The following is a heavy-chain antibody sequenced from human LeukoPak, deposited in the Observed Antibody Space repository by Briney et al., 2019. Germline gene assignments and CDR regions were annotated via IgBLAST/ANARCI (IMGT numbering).Heavy chain of an antibody. Sequence: GGSLRLSCAASGFTLTTYAMHWVRQAPGKGLEWVAVISYDGSSRYYSDSVKGRFTISRDNSKNTLYLHLNSLRAEDTALYYCARSRDYYGSGSYPDYWGQGTLVTVSS. V-gene: IGHV3-30*04. J-gene: IGHJ4*02. CDR2: ISYDGSSR. CDR1: GFTLTTYA. D-gene: IGHD3-10*01. CDR3: ARSRDYYGSGSYPDY.